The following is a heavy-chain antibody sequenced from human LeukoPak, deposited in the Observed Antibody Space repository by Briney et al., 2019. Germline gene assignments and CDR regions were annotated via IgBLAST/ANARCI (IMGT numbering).Heavy chain of an antibody. CDR3: ARVLSNSEGYYYYYMDV. CDR1: GGSISSNSYY. Sequence: SETLSLTCSVSGGSISSNSYYWGWIRQPLGKGLEWIAHIYYSGSTNYNPSLKSRVTISVDTSKNQFSLKVSSVTAADTAVYYCARVLSNSEGYYYYYMDVWGKGTTVTISS. V-gene: IGHV4-61*05. D-gene: IGHD4-11*01. CDR2: IYYSGST. J-gene: IGHJ6*03.